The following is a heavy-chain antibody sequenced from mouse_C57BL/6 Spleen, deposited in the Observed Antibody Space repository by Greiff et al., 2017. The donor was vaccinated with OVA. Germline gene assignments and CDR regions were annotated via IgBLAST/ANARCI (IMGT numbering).Heavy chain of an antibody. CDR1: GYTFTSYW. J-gene: IGHJ2*01. CDR2: IHPNSGST. Sequence: QVQLQQPGAELVKPGASVKLSCKASGYTFTSYWMHWVKQRPGQGLEWLGMIHPNSGSTNYNEKFKSKATLTVAKSSSTAYMQLSSLTSEDSAVYDCARDYGNYPPCYFDYWGQGTTLTVSS. D-gene: IGHD2-1*01. CDR3: ARDYGNYPPCYFDY. V-gene: IGHV1-64*01.